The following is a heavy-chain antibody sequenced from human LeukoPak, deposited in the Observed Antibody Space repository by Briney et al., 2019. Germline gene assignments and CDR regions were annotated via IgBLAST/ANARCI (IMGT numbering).Heavy chain of an antibody. D-gene: IGHD2-2*01. CDR1: GYTFTSYG. CDR2: ISAYNGNT. J-gene: IGHJ5*02. CDR3: ARYCSSTSCYGDDWFDP. Sequence: ASVKVSCKASGYTFTSYGISRVRQAPGQGLEWMGWISAYNGNTNYAQKLQGRVTMTTDTSTSTAYMELRSLRSDDTAVYYCARYCSSTSCYGDDWFDPWGQGTLVTVSS. V-gene: IGHV1-18*01.